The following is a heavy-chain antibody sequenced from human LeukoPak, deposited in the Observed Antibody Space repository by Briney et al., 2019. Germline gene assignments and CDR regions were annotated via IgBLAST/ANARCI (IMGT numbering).Heavy chain of an antibody. Sequence: GGSLRLSCAAPEFTFSRYAMTWVRQAPGKGLEWVSSISSGGSYKYYADSVKGRFTISRDNAKNSLYLQMNSLRAEDTAVYYCARVCAAVGATGEDYWGQGTLVTVSS. CDR1: EFTFSRYA. CDR2: ISSGGSYK. D-gene: IGHD1-26*01. J-gene: IGHJ4*02. V-gene: IGHV3-21*01. CDR3: ARVCAAVGATGEDY.